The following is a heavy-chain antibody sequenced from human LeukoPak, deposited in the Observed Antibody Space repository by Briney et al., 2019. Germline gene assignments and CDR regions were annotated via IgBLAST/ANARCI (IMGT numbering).Heavy chain of an antibody. Sequence: ASVKVSCKASGCTFTSYDINWVRQATGQGLEWMGWMNPNSGNTGNAQKFQGRVTMTRNTSISTAYMELSSLRSEDTAVYYCERGWYSSSLNWFDPWGQGTLVTVSS. J-gene: IGHJ5*02. CDR2: MNPNSGNT. V-gene: IGHV1-8*01. CDR1: GCTFTSYD. D-gene: IGHD6-13*01. CDR3: ERGWYSSSLNWFDP.